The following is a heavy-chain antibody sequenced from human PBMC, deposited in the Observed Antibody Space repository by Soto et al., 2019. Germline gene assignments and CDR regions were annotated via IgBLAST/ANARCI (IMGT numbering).Heavy chain of an antibody. CDR3: AKTAPRYYDSSGYSAY. J-gene: IGHJ4*02. CDR1: GFTFSSYA. CDR2: ISGSGGST. V-gene: IGHV3-23*01. Sequence: EVQLLESGGGLVQPGGSLRLSCAASGFTFSSYAMSWVRQAPGKGLEWVSAISGSGGSTYYADSVKGRFTISRDNSKNTLYLQMNSLRAEDTAVYYCAKTAPRYYDSSGYSAYWGQGTLVTVSS. D-gene: IGHD3-22*01.